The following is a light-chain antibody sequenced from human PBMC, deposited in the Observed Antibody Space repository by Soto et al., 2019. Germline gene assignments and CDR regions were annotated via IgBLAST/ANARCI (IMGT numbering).Light chain of an antibody. Sequence: DIQMTQSPSSLSASVGDRVTITCRASQSISSYLNWYQQKPGKAHKLLIYAAYSLQSGVPSRFSGSGSGTDFTLTIRSLQPEDLATYYCKQSYSTPQTFGQGTKVDIK. CDR2: AAY. CDR1: QSISSY. V-gene: IGKV1-39*01. J-gene: IGKJ1*01. CDR3: KQSYSTPQT.